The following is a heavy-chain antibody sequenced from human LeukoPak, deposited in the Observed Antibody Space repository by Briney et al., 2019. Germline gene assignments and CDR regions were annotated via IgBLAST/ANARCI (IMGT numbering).Heavy chain of an antibody. CDR3: ARHHYYDSSGYDAFDI. CDR1: GGSIGSYY. J-gene: IGHJ3*02. V-gene: IGHV4-59*08. CDR2: IYYSGST. D-gene: IGHD3-22*01. Sequence: AETLSLTCTVSGGSIGSYYWSWIRQPPGKGLEWIGYIYYSGSTNYNPSPKTRVTLSVDTSNNQFSLKLSSVTAADTAVYYCARHHYYDSSGYDAFDIWGQGTMVTVSS.